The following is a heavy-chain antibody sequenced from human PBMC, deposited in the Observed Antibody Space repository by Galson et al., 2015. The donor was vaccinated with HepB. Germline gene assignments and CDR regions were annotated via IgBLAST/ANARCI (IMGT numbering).Heavy chain of an antibody. V-gene: IGHV3-21*01. CDR3: ARDLVGATRGMDV. Sequence: SLRLSCAASGFTFSSYSMNWVRQAPGKGLEWVSSISSSSSYIYYADSVKGRFTISRDNAKNSLYLQMKSLRAEDTAVYYCARDLVGATRGMDVWGQGTTATVSS. D-gene: IGHD1-26*01. J-gene: IGHJ6*02. CDR1: GFTFSSYS. CDR2: ISSSSSYI.